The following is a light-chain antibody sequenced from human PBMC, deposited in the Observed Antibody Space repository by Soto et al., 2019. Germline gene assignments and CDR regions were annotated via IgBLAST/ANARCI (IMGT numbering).Light chain of an antibody. CDR2: EVS. V-gene: IGLV2-14*01. CDR1: SSDVGGYDY. Sequence: QSALTQPASVSGSSGQSITISCTGTSSDVGGYDYVSWYQQYPGKAPKLMIYEVSNRPSGICTRFSGSKSGNTASLTISGHHTDDAADYDCSSYTSGSTYVFGPGTKVTVL. J-gene: IGLJ1*01. CDR3: SSYTSGSTYV.